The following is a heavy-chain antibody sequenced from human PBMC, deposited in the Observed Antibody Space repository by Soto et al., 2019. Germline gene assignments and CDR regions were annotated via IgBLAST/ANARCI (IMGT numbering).Heavy chain of an antibody. Sequence: QVQLVQSGAEVKKPGSSVKVSCKASGGTFSSYAISWVRQAPGHGLEWMGGIIPIFGTENYAQKFQGRVTITAEESTSTADMELSSLSSEDTTVYYCASDRIAVAAQVGEQYCQHGGKGTLVTFSS. V-gene: IGHV1-69*01. CDR1: GGTFSSYA. CDR2: IIPIFGTE. D-gene: IGHD6-19*01. J-gene: IGHJ1*01. CDR3: ASDRIAVAAQVGEQYCQH.